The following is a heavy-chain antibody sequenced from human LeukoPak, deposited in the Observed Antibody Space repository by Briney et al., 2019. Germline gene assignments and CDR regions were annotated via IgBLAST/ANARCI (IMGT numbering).Heavy chain of an antibody. CDR1: GGSFSDDY. V-gene: IGHV4-34*01. CDR3: ARGLSSGWVDY. D-gene: IGHD6-19*01. Sequence: PSETLSLTCAVYGGSFSDDYWTWIRQPPGKGLEWIGENTQSGRTNYNPSLKSRVTISVDTSKHQFSLNLSSVTAADTAVYYCARGLSSGWVDYWGQGTLVTASS. CDR2: NTQSGRT. J-gene: IGHJ4*02.